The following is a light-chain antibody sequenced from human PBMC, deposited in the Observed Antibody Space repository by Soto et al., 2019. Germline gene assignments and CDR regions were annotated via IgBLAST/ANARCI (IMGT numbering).Light chain of an antibody. CDR2: AAS. J-gene: IGKJ5*01. CDR1: QNINSY. CDR3: QQLNSFPLT. Sequence: DIQMTQSPSSLSASVGDRVTITCRARQNINSYLNWYQQKPGKAPKLLIYAASSLQSGVPLRFSGSGSGTDFILSISSLQPEDVATYYCQQLNSFPLTFGQGTRLEIK. V-gene: IGKV1-39*01.